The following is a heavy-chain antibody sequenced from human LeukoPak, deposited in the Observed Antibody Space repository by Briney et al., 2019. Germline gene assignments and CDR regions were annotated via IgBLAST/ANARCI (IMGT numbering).Heavy chain of an antibody. CDR2: ISGSGGST. Sequence: GGSLRLSCAASGFTFSSYAMSWVRQAPGKGLEWVSAISGSGGSTYYADSVEGRFTISRDNSKNTLYLQMNSLRAGDTAVYYCAKDKGYYYDSSGYFDYWGQGTLVTVSS. CDR1: GFTFSSYA. J-gene: IGHJ4*02. CDR3: AKDKGYYYDSSGYFDY. V-gene: IGHV3-23*01. D-gene: IGHD3-22*01.